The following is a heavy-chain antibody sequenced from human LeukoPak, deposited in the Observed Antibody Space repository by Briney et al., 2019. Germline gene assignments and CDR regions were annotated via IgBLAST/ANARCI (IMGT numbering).Heavy chain of an antibody. CDR2: INPNSGGT. Sequence: ASVTVSCKVSGYTLTELSMHWVRQAPGQGLEWMGWINPNSGGTNYAQKFQGRVTMTRDTSISTAYMELSRLRSDDTAVYYCARSSGDYDKPYYYYYYMDVWGKGTTVTVSS. CDR1: GYTLTELS. D-gene: IGHD3-22*01. J-gene: IGHJ6*03. V-gene: IGHV1-2*02. CDR3: ARSSGDYDKPYYYYYYMDV.